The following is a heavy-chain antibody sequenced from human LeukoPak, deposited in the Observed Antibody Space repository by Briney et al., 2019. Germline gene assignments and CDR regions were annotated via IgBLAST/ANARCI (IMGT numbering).Heavy chain of an antibody. V-gene: IGHV4-61*02. Sequence: SHTLSLNCTVTGGSISSATYYRSSIRQPAGKGLEWIGRIYISGRTNYNPSLKRRVSISVDTSKNQFSLRLSSVTAADTAVYYCARDFDGDPFDIWGQGTMVTVSS. CDR2: IYISGRT. CDR1: GGSISSATYY. D-gene: IGHD3-9*01. J-gene: IGHJ3*02. CDR3: ARDFDGDPFDI.